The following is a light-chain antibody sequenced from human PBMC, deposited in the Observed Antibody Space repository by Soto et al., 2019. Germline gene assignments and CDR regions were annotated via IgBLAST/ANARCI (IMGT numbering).Light chain of an antibody. V-gene: IGLV2-14*01. Sequence: QSALTQTASVSGSPGQSVTISCTGTSSDVGTYNYVSWYQQHPAKVPKLMIYHVSNRPSGVSDRFSGSKSGNTASLTISGLQAEDEADYYCYLYTIRSTYVFGTGTKLTVL. CDR3: YLYTIRSTYV. CDR2: HVS. J-gene: IGLJ1*01. CDR1: SSDVGTYNY.